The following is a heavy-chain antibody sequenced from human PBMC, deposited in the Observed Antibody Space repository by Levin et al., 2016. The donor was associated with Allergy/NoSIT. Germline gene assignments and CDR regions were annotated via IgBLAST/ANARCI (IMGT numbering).Heavy chain of an antibody. CDR3: ARGHRHSSGWYYFDY. CDR2: IYSGGST. V-gene: IGHV3-66*01. Sequence: GGSLRLSCAASGFTVSSDYMSWVRQAPGKGLEWVSVIYSGGSTYYADSVKGRFTISRDNSKNTVYLQMNSLRAEDTAVYYCARGHRHSSGWYYFDYWGQGTLVTVSS. J-gene: IGHJ4*02. CDR1: GFTVSSDY. D-gene: IGHD6-19*01.